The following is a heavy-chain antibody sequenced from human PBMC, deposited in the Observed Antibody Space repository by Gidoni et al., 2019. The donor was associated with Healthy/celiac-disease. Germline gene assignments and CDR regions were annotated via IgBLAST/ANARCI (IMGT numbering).Heavy chain of an antibody. CDR2: IYYSGST. V-gene: IGHV4-39*02. Sequence: QLQLQESGPGLVKPSETLSLTCTVSGGSISSSSYYWGWIRQPPGKGLEWIGSIYYSGSTYYNPSLKSRVTISVDTSKNQFSLKLSSVTAADTAVYYCARDPWHFSWFDPWGQGTLVTVSS. D-gene: IGHD3-3*02. J-gene: IGHJ5*02. CDR3: ARDPWHFSWFDP. CDR1: GGSISSSSYY.